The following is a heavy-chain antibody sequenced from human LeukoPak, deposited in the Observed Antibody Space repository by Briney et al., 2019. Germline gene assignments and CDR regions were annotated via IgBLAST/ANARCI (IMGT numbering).Heavy chain of an antibody. J-gene: IGHJ4*02. V-gene: IGHV3-53*01. CDR1: GFTVSSDY. D-gene: IGHD4-17*01. CDR2: IYSGGST. CDR3: ARHMTTVTAMDY. Sequence: GGSLRLSCAASGFTVSSDYMSWVRQAPGKGLEWVSVIYSGGSTYYADSVKGRFTISRDNSKNTLYLQMNSPRAEDTAVYYCARHMTTVTAMDYWGQGTLVTVSS.